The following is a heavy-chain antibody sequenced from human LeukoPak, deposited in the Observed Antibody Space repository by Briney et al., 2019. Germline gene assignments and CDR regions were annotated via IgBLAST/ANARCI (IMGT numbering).Heavy chain of an antibody. D-gene: IGHD6-19*01. V-gene: IGHV3-53*01. CDR2: IYDSGTT. CDR3: AGRRSSGWYAY. Sequence: QAPXXXLEWVSVIYDSGTTYYAGSVKGRFLIFRDTSKNTVDLQMNSLRVEDTAVYYCAGRRSSGWYAYWGQGTLVTVSS. J-gene: IGHJ4*02.